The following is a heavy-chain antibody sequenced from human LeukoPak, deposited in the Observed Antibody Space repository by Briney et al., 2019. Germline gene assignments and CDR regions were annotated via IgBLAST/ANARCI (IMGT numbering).Heavy chain of an antibody. D-gene: IGHD2-2*01. J-gene: IGHJ4*02. CDR3: ARVGYCSTTSCYWRAFDC. CDR1: GFTFSSYA. Sequence: GGSLRLSCAASGFTFSSYAMSWVHQAPGKGLEWVSAISGSGGSTYYADSVKGRFTISRDNAKNSLYLQMNSLRAEDTAVYYCARVGYCSTTSCYWRAFDCWGQGTLVTVSS. V-gene: IGHV3-23*01. CDR2: ISGSGGST.